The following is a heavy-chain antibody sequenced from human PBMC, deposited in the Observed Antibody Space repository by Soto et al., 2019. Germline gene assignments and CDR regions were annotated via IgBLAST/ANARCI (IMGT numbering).Heavy chain of an antibody. D-gene: IGHD2-21*01. CDR2: MNPDGSEQ. J-gene: IGHJ5*02. Sequence: EVHLVESGGALVQPGGSLRLSCAASGFTFSDYWMTWVRQTPGKGLEGVANMNPDGSEQYYLDSVKGRFTISRDNAKNSLYVQMNNLRGEDTAMYYCTRDLNHDCGPWGQGTLVTVSS. CDR3: TRDLNHDCGP. CDR1: GFTFSDYW. V-gene: IGHV3-7*04.